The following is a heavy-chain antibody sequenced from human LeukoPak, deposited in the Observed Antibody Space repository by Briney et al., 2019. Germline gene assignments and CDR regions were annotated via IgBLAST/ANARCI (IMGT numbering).Heavy chain of an antibody. J-gene: IGHJ6*02. CDR1: GFTFDDYA. CDR3: AKEASSSWYGYYYYYGMDV. D-gene: IGHD6-13*01. V-gene: IGHV3-43*02. Sequence: GGSLRLSCAASGFTFDDYAMHWVRQAPGKGLEWVSLISGDGGSTYYADSVKGRFTISRDNSKNSLYLQMNSLRTEDTALYYCAKEASSSWYGYYYYYGMDVWGQGTTVTVSS. CDR2: ISGDGGST.